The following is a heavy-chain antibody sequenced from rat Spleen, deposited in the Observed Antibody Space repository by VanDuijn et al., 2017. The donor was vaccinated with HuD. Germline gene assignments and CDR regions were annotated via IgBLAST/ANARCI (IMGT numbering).Heavy chain of an antibody. CDR3: AKRGWYYFDY. CDR2: ITSGGSNT. CDR1: GFTFSSFV. V-gene: IGHV5S11*01. J-gene: IGHJ2*01. Sequence: EVQLVESGGGLVQPGRSLKLSCAASGFTFSSFVMAWVRQAPKKGLEWVASITSGGSNTYYPDSVKGRFTISRDNAKSTLYLEMDSLRSEETATYYCAKRGWYYFDYWGQGVMVTVSS.